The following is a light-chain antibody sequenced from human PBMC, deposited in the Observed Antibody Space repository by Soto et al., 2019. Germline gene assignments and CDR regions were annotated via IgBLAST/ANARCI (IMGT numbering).Light chain of an antibody. V-gene: IGLV1-47*01. Sequence: QSVLTQPPSVSGTPGQRVTSSCSGSSSNIGSNYVYWFQQLPGTAPKLLIYRNNQRPSGVPDRFSGSQSGTSASLAISGLRSEDEADYYCAAWDDSLSGWVFGGGTKLTVL. CDR1: SSNIGSNY. CDR2: RNN. J-gene: IGLJ3*02. CDR3: AAWDDSLSGWV.